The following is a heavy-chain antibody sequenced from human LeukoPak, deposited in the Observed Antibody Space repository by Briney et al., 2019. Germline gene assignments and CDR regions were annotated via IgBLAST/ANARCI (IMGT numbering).Heavy chain of an antibody. CDR3: ARDGVVVAIHFDY. J-gene: IGHJ4*02. Sequence: SETLSLTCTVSGYSISSGYYWGWIRQPPGKGLEWIGNIYPTGSTYYNPSLKSRVTISVDTSKNQFSLKLSSVTAADTALYYCARDGVVVAIHFDYWGQGTLVTVSS. V-gene: IGHV4-38-2*02. D-gene: IGHD2-15*01. CDR1: GYSISSGYY. CDR2: IYPTGST.